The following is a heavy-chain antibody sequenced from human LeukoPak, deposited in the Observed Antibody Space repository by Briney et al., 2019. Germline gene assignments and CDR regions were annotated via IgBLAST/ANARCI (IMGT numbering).Heavy chain of an antibody. V-gene: IGHV4-34*01. CDR3: ARVRGIAMVRGVLDY. J-gene: IGHJ4*02. D-gene: IGHD3-10*01. CDR1: GXSFSGYY. CDR2: INHSGST. Sequence: SETLSLTCAVYGXSFSGYYGSWIRQPPGKGLEWIGEINHSGSTNYNPSLKSRVTISVDTSKNQFSLKLRSVTAAGTAVYYCARVRGIAMVRGVLDYWGQGTLVTVSS.